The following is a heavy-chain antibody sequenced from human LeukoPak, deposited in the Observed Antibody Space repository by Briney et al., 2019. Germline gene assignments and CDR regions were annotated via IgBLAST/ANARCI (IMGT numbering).Heavy chain of an antibody. Sequence: GGSLRLSCAASGFTFNNFVMNWLRQAPGKGLEWVSSISGDGGGTYYDDSVKGRFTISRDNSNSTLYLQMNRLRVDDTAIYYCAKLGVVPAAMGMDVWGQGTTVTVSS. CDR1: GFTFNNFV. V-gene: IGHV3-23*01. CDR3: AKLGVVPAAMGMDV. CDR2: ISGDGGGT. J-gene: IGHJ6*02. D-gene: IGHD2-2*01.